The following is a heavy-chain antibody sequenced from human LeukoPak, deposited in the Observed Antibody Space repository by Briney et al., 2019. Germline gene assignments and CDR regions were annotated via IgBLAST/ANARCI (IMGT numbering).Heavy chain of an antibody. CDR3: ARYCGGDCYPHDAFDI. CDR2: ISSNGGST. J-gene: IGHJ3*02. D-gene: IGHD2-21*02. CDR1: GFTFSSYA. Sequence: TGESLRLSCGASGFTFSSYAMHWVRQAPGKGLEYVSAISSNGGSTYYANSVKGRFTISRDNSKNTLYLQMGSLRAEDMAVYYCARYCGGDCYPHDAFDIWGQGTMVTVSS. V-gene: IGHV3-64*01.